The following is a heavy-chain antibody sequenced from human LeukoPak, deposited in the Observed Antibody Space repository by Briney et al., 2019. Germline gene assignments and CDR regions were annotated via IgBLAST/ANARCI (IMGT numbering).Heavy chain of an antibody. CDR1: GGSISSYY. J-gene: IGHJ6*03. D-gene: IGHD6-13*01. CDR2: IYYSGST. V-gene: IGHV4-59*01. CDR3: ARTKQQLYYYYYYMDV. Sequence: SETLSLTCTVSGGSISSYYWSWIRQPPGKGLEWIGYIYYSGSTNYNPSLKSRVTISVDTSKNQFSLKLSSVTAADTAVYYCARTKQQLYYYYYYMDVWGKGTTVTVSS.